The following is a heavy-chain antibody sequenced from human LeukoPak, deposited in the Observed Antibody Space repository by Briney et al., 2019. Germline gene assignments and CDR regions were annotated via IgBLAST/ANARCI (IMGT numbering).Heavy chain of an antibody. J-gene: IGHJ4*02. V-gene: IGHV4-38-2*02. CDR2: IYYSGST. D-gene: IGHD3-10*01. Sequence: SSETLSHICSVSGYSISSGYYWGWIRQPPGKGLERIGSIYYSGSTYYNPSLKSRVTISVDTSKNQFSLKLSSVTAADTAVYYCARSFYGTGGTVDYWGQGTLVTVSS. CDR3: ARSFYGTGGTVDY. CDR1: GYSISSGYY.